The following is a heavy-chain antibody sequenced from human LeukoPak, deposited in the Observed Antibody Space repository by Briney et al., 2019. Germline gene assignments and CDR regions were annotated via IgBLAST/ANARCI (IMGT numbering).Heavy chain of an antibody. CDR1: GGSISSSSYY. Sequence: SETLSLTCTVSGGSISSSSYYWGWIRQPPGKGLEWIGSIYYSGSTYYNPSLKSRVTISVDTSKNQFSLKLSSVTAADTAVYYCARFTTGTWDYWGQGTLVTVSS. D-gene: IGHD1-1*01. V-gene: IGHV4-39*01. J-gene: IGHJ4*02. CDR3: ARFTTGTWDY. CDR2: IYYSGST.